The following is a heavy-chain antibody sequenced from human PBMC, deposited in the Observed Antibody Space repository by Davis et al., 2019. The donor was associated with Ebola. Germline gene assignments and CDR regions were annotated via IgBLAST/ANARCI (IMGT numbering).Heavy chain of an antibody. Sequence: GESLKISCVASGFTFSNYGMHWVRQVPGKGLVCASRISSDARSTTYADSVKGRFTISRDNAKNTLYLQMNSLRDEDTAVYYCARGGIRTTGEAYWGQGTLVTVSS. J-gene: IGHJ4*02. CDR1: GFTFSNYG. V-gene: IGHV3-74*01. D-gene: IGHD4-17*01. CDR2: ISSDARST. CDR3: ARGGIRTTGEAY.